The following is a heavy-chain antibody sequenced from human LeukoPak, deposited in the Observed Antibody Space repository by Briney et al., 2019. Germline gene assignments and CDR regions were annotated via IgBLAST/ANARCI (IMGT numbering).Heavy chain of an antibody. CDR2: ITSSSSYI. J-gene: IGHJ6*03. D-gene: IGHD1-26*01. CDR3: ARDPYSGNYGDYYYYYMDV. V-gene: IGHV3-21*01. Sequence: GESLRLSCAASGFTFNTCNMNWVRQAPGKGLEWVSSITSSSSYIYYADSVKGRFTISRDNAKSSLYLQMNSLRDEDTAVYYCARDPYSGNYGDYYYYYMDVWGKGTTVTISS. CDR1: GFTFNTCN.